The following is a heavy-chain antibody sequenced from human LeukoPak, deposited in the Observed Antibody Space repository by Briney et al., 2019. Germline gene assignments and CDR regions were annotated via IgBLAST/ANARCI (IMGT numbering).Heavy chain of an antibody. D-gene: IGHD4-11*01. J-gene: IGHJ4*02. CDR3: ARGFDYSNYGIFDY. CDR2: ISSSSRYI. Sequence: PGGALRLSCAASGFTFSSYSMNWVRQAPGEGLEWGSSISSSSRYIYYADSLKGRFTISRDNAKNSLYLQMNSLRAEDTAVYYCARGFDYSNYGIFDYWGQGTLVTVSS. CDR1: GFTFSSYS. V-gene: IGHV3-21*01.